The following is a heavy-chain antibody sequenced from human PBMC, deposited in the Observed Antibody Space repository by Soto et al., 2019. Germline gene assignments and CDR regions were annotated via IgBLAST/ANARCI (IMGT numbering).Heavy chain of an antibody. CDR2: ISYDGSNK. J-gene: IGHJ4*02. V-gene: IGHV3-30-3*01. CDR1: GFTFSSYA. Sequence: PGGSLRLSCAASGFTFSSYAMHWVRQAPGKGLEWVAVISYDGSNKYYADSVKGRFTISRDNSKNTLYLQMNSLRAEDTAIYFCVRGSKDSYPGSRIFDFWGRGTLVTVSS. CDR3: VRGSKDSYPGSRIFDF. D-gene: IGHD3-10*01.